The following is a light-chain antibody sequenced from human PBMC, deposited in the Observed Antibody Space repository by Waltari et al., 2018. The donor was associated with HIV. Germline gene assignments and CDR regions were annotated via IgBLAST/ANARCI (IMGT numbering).Light chain of an antibody. CDR3: QQYANTPWT. CDR1: HNVLYSPNNKNY. J-gene: IGKJ1*01. V-gene: IGKV4-1*01. CDR2: WAS. Sequence: DIVMTQSPDSLAVSLAERATIKCKPSHNVLYSPNNKNYLAWFQQKPGQPPKLLIYWASIRESGVPDRFTGSGSGTDFTLTISSLQAEDVAVYYCQQYANTPWTFGRGTKVEIK.